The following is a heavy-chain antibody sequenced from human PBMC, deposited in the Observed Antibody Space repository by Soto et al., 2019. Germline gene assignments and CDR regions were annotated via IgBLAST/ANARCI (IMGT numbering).Heavy chain of an antibody. CDR2: ISAYNGNT. CDR1: GSTFTSYG. D-gene: IGHD6-6*01. Sequence: ASVKVSCKASGSTFTSYGISWVRQAPGQGLEWMGWISAYNGNTNYAQKLQGRVTMTTDTSTSTAYMELRSLRSDDTAVYYCARASPFRGARSLDYWDQGTLVTVSS. V-gene: IGHV1-18*01. CDR3: ARASPFRGARSLDY. J-gene: IGHJ4*02.